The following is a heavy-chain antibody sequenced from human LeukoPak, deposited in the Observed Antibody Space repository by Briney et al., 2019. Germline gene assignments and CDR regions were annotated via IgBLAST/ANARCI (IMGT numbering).Heavy chain of an antibody. Sequence: RPGGSLRLSCAASGFTFSSYGMHWVRQAPGKGLEWVAVIWYDGSNKYYADSVKGRFTISRDNSKNTLYLQMNSLRAEDTAVYYCAKAGGRLWFGELWGVWGQGALVTVSS. J-gene: IGHJ4*02. D-gene: IGHD3-10*01. CDR1: GFTFSSYG. CDR2: IWYDGSNK. CDR3: AKAGGRLWFGELWGV. V-gene: IGHV3-30*02.